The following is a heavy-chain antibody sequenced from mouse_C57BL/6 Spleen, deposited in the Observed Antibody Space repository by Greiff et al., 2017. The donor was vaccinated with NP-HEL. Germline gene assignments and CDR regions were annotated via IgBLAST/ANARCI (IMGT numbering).Heavy chain of an antibody. CDR1: GYSFTGYY. CDR2: INPSTGGT. Sequence: EVKVVESGPELVKPGASVKISCKASGYSFTGYYMNWVKQSPEKSLEWIGEINPSTGGTTYNQKFKAKATLTVDKSSSTAYMQLKSLTSEDSAVYYCARRGYGNYVDYAMDYWGQGTSVTVSS. CDR3: ARRGYGNYVDYAMDY. J-gene: IGHJ4*01. D-gene: IGHD2-1*01. V-gene: IGHV1-42*01.